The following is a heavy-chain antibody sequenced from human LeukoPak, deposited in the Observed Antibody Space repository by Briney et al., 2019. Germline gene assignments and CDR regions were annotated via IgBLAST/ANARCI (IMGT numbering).Heavy chain of an antibody. CDR2: ISSSSSYI. CDR3: ARDKPRGSYYGSIFDS. V-gene: IGHV3-21*01. D-gene: IGHD1-26*01. CDR1: GFTFSSYS. Sequence: GGSLRLSCAASGFTFSSYSMNWVRQAPGKGLEWVSSISSSSSYIYYADSVKGRFTISRDNAKNSLYLQMNSLRAEDTAVYYCARDKPRGSYYGSIFDSWGQGTLVTVSS. J-gene: IGHJ4*02.